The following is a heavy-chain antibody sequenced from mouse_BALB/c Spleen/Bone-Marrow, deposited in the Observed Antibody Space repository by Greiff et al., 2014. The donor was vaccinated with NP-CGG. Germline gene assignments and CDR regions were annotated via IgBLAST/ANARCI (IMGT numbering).Heavy chain of an antibody. CDR1: GYTFTGYV. CDR2: INAYNDGT. Sequence: QLQESGPELVKPGASVKMSCKASGYTFTGYVMHWVQQKPGQGLEWIGYINAYNDGTKYNEKFKGKTTLASDKSSITAYMELSKLTAEDTAVYYSARVDHEDEGYWGQGTSLTVSS. V-gene: IGHV1-14*01. CDR3: ARVDHEDEGY. J-gene: IGHJ2*02.